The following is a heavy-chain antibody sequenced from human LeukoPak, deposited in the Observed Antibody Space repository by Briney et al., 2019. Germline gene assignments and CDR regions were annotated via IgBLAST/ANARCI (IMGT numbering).Heavy chain of an antibody. J-gene: IGHJ3*02. CDR1: GGSISSASNY. Sequence: LSLTCAVSGGSISSASNYWGWLRQAPGKGLEWVSYISSSGSTIYYADSVKGRFTISRDNAKNSLYLQMNSLRAEDTAVYYWARGDWGELLAFDIWGQGTMVTVSS. CDR3: ARGDWGELLAFDI. CDR2: ISSSGSTI. D-gene: IGHD1-26*01. V-gene: IGHV3-11*01.